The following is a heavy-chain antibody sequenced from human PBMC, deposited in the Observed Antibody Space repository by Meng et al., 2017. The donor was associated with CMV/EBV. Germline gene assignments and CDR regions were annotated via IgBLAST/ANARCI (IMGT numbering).Heavy chain of an antibody. J-gene: IGHJ5*02. Sequence: QAGAEGKKPGSPWKVSYRASGGTLSSYAISWVRQAPGKGLEWMGGIIPIFGTANYAQKFQGRVTITADESTSTAYMELSSLRSEDTAVYYCARDYSGIAARPGFDPWGQGTLVTVSS. CDR3: ARDYSGIAARPGFDP. CDR2: IIPIFGTA. CDR1: GGTLSSYA. V-gene: IGHV1-69*01. D-gene: IGHD6-6*01.